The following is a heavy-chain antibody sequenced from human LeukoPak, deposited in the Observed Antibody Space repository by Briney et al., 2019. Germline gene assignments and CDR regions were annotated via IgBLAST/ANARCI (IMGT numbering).Heavy chain of an antibody. V-gene: IGHV3-11*01. J-gene: IGHJ5*02. Sequence: TGGSLRLSCAASGFTFSDYYMSWIRQAPGKGLEWVSDISSSGSTIYYADSVKGRFTISRDNAKNSLYLQMNSLRAEDTAVYYCASDGGDVDTAMDTWGQGTLVTVSS. CDR1: GFTFSDYY. D-gene: IGHD5-18*01. CDR2: ISSSGSTI. CDR3: ASDGGDVDTAMDT.